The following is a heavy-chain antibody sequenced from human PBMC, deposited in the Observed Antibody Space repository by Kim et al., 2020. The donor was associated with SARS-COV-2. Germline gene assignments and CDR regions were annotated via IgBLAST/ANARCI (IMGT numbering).Heavy chain of an antibody. CDR2: INPSGGST. Sequence: ASVKVSCKASGYTFTSYYMHWVRQAPGQGLEWMGIINPSGGSTSYAQKFQGRVTMTRDTSTSTVYMELSSLRSEDTAVYYCAREDLTGRDKSGMTTKSYYYYYGMDVWGQGTTVTVSS. D-gene: IGHD3-9*01. V-gene: IGHV1-46*01. CDR1: GYTFTSYY. J-gene: IGHJ6*02. CDR3: AREDLTGRDKSGMTTKSYYYYYGMDV.